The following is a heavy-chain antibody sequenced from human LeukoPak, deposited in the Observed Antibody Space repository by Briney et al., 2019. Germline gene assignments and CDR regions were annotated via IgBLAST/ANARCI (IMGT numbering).Heavy chain of an antibody. CDR1: GGTFSSYA. D-gene: IGHD3-9*01. V-gene: IGHV1-69*04. CDR3: ARSGYYDILTGYYRDYYYYGMDV. Sequence: ASVKVSCKASGGTFSSYAISWVRQAPGQGREWMGRVIPILGIANYAQKFQGRVTITADKSTSTAYMELSSMRSEDTAVYYCARSGYYDILTGYYRDYYYYGMDVWGQGTTVTVSS. J-gene: IGHJ6*02. CDR2: VIPILGIA.